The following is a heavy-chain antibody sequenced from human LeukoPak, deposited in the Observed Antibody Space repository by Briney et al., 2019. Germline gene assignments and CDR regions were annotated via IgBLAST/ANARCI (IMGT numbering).Heavy chain of an antibody. V-gene: IGHV3-23*01. Sequence: GGSLRLSCAASGFTFSSYAMSWVRQAPGKGLEWVSAISGSGGSTYYADSVKGRFTISRDNSKNTLYLQMNSLRAEDTAVYYCAKDRDSSSWYSYGYGMDVWGQGTTVTVSS. CDR2: ISGSGGST. J-gene: IGHJ6*02. D-gene: IGHD6-13*01. CDR3: AKDRDSSSWYSYGYGMDV. CDR1: GFTFSSYA.